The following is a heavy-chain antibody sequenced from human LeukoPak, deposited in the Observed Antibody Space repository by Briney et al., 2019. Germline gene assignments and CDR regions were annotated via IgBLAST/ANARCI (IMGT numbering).Heavy chain of an antibody. CDR2: IYSGGTT. J-gene: IGHJ4*02. D-gene: IGHD5-18*01. V-gene: IGHV3-66*01. CDR1: GFTVSNNY. CDR3: ARNDKGNSYGYSIDY. Sequence: GGSLRLSCAASGFTVSNNYMSWVRQAPGKGLEWVSVIYSGGTTYYADSVKGRFTISRDNSKNTLYLQMNSLRAEDTAVYYCARNDKGNSYGYSIDYWGQGTLVTVSS.